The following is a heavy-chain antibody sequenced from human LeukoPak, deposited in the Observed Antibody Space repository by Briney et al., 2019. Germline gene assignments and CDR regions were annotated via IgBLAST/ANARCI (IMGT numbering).Heavy chain of an antibody. D-gene: IGHD3-22*01. J-gene: IGHJ3*02. CDR2: FSGSGGDT. CDR3: AKDSSGYYYGTHRFDAFDI. V-gene: IGHV3-23*01. Sequence: GGSLRLSCAASGFTFSSYAMSWVRQAPGKGLEWVSAFSGSGGDTYYADSVKGRFTISRDNSKNTLYLQMNSLRAEDTAVYYCAKDSSGYYYGTHRFDAFDIWGQGTMVTVSS. CDR1: GFTFSSYA.